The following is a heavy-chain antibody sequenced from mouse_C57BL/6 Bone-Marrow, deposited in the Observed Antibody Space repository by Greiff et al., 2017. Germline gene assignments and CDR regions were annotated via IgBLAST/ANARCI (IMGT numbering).Heavy chain of an antibody. CDR3: ARWGYDSNAWFAY. V-gene: IGHV1-81*01. Sequence: QVQLQQSGAELARPGASVKLSCTASGYTFTSYGISWVKQRTGQGLEWIGEIYPRSGNAYYNEKFKGKATLTADKSSSTAYMELRSLTSEDSAVYYCARWGYDSNAWFAYWGQGTLVTVSA. D-gene: IGHD2-5*01. J-gene: IGHJ3*01. CDR2: IYPRSGNA. CDR1: GYTFTSYG.